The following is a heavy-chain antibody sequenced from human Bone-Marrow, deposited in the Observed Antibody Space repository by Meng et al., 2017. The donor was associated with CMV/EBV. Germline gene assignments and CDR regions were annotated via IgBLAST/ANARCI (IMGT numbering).Heavy chain of an antibody. CDR2: IKQDGREK. CDR1: GFTFSTYW. CDR3: ARDGSSWIYPDY. D-gene: IGHD6-13*01. J-gene: IGHJ4*02. Sequence: GESLKISCVASGFTFSTYWMSWVRQAPGKGLEWVANIKQDGREKYYVDSVKGRFTISRDNAKNSLYLQMNSLRAEDTAVYYCARDGSSWIYPDYWGQGTRVTVSS. V-gene: IGHV3-7*01.